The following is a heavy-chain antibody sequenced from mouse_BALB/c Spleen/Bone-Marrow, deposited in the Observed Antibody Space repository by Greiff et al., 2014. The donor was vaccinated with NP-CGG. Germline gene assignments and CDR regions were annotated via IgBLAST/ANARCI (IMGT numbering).Heavy chain of an antibody. CDR1: GFAFSSYD. Sequence: EVMLVESGGGLVKPGGSLKLSCAASGFAFSSYDMSWVRQTPEKRLEWVAYISHGGGTTYYSDTVKGRFTISRDNAKNTLYLRMSSLKSEDTAIYYCTRHGGYYPYYYAMDYWGQGTSVTVSS. CDR2: ISHGGGTT. J-gene: IGHJ4*01. CDR3: TRHGGYYPYYYAMDY. D-gene: IGHD2-3*01. V-gene: IGHV5-12-1*01.